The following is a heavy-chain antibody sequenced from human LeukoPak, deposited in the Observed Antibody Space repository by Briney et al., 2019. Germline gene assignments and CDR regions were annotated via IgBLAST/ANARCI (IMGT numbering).Heavy chain of an antibody. CDR1: GGSISSDNW. D-gene: IGHD6-19*01. CDR3: ARGLYGSDSY. Sequence: SGTLSLTCAVSGGSISSDNWWIWVRQPPGKGLEWIGEIYHSGRANYNPSLKSRVNMSVDKSKNQFSLSLSSVTGADTAVYHCARGLYGSDSYWGQGNLVTVSS. V-gene: IGHV4-4*02. J-gene: IGHJ4*02. CDR2: IYHSGRA.